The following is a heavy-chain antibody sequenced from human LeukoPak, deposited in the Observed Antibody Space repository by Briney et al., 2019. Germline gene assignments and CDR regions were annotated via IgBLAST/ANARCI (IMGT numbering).Heavy chain of an antibody. J-gene: IGHJ5*02. D-gene: IGHD5-18*01. CDR2: IKQDGSEK. V-gene: IGHV3-7*01. CDR1: GFTFSSYW. CDR3: ARAGYSYGYRLTS. Sequence: PGGSLRLSCAASGFTFSSYWMSWVRQAPGKGLEWVANIKQDGSEKYYVDSVKGRFTISRDNAKNSLNLQMNSLRAEDTAVYYCARAGYSYGYRLTSWGQGTLVTVSS.